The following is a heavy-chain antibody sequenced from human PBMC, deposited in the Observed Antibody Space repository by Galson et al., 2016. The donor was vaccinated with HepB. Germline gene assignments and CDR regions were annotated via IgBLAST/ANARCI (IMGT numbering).Heavy chain of an antibody. D-gene: IGHD3-22*01. Sequence: SLRLSCAASGFTLDHYAMHWVRQAPGKGLEWVSGISWNSGSIGYADSVKGRFTISRDNAKNSLYLQMNSLRAGDTALYYCAKDSGAYYYDSSGYRRNAFDIWAKGQWSPSLQ. J-gene: IGHJ3*02. V-gene: IGHV3-9*01. CDR2: ISWNSGSI. CDR1: GFTLDHYA. CDR3: AKDSGAYYYDSSGYRRNAFDI.